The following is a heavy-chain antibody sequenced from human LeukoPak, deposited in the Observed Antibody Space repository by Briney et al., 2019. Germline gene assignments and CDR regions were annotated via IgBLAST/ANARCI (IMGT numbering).Heavy chain of an antibody. J-gene: IGHJ4*02. Sequence: SETLSLTCTVSGGSVGSGSYYWSWIRQPPGKGLEWIGYIYYSGSTNYNPSLKSRVTISIDTSKNQFSLKLSSVTAADTAVYYCARVQLERRLWDYWGQGTLVTVSS. CDR3: ARVQLERRLWDY. D-gene: IGHD1-1*01. V-gene: IGHV4-61*01. CDR2: IYYSGST. CDR1: GGSVGSGSYY.